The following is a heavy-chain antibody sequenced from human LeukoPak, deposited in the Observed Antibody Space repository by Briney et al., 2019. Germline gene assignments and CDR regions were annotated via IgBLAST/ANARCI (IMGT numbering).Heavy chain of an antibody. CDR2: MYHTGSN. D-gene: IGHD3-3*01. CDR1: GGSFRGYY. J-gene: IGHJ6*04. V-gene: IGHV4-34*01. CDR3: ARDDFGVALGGV. Sequence: PSETLSLTCSGYGGSFRGYYWSWIRQSPEKGLEWIGQMYHTGSNNYNPSLASRVPISLDISKSQFSLKFPSVTAADTAVYYCARDDFGVALGGVWRIGPTVPVSS.